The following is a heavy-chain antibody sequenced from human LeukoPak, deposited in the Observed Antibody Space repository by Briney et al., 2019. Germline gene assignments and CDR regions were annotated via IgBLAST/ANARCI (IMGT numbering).Heavy chain of an antibody. CDR2: ISAYNGNT. Sequence: ASVKVSCKASGYTFISYGISWVRQAPGQGLGWMGWISAYNGNTNYAQKLQGRVTMTTDTSTSTAYMELRSLRSNDTAVYYCARDYYDSSGYYYFDYWGQGTLVTVSS. J-gene: IGHJ4*02. V-gene: IGHV1-18*01. CDR3: ARDYYDSSGYYYFDY. D-gene: IGHD3-22*01. CDR1: GYTFISYG.